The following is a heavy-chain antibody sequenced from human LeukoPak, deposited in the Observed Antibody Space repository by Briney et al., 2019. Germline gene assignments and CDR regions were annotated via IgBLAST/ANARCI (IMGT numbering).Heavy chain of an antibody. D-gene: IGHD3-22*01. CDR1: GYTFTSYG. CDR3: ARTIPSYYYDSSGFSIFDY. J-gene: IGHJ4*02. CDR2: ISAYNGNT. Sequence: ASVKVSCKASGYTFTSYGISWVRQAPGQGLEWMGWISAYNGNTSYAQKVQGRVTMTTDTSTSTAYMELRSLRSDDTAVYYCARTIPSYYYDSSGFSIFDYWGQGTLVTVSS. V-gene: IGHV1-18*01.